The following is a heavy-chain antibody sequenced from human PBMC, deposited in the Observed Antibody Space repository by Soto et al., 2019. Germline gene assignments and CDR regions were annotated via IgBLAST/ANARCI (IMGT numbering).Heavy chain of an antibody. V-gene: IGHV3-23*01. D-gene: IGHD2-15*01. J-gene: IGHJ6*02. CDR3: ARDKGVLGYCSGGSCYGYYGMDV. CDR2: ISGSGGST. Sequence: GGSRDISCAASGFPFSSYSMSLVRPAPGKGLEWVSAISGSGGSTYYADSVKGRFTISRDNAKNSLYLQMNSLRAEDTAVYYCARDKGVLGYCSGGSCYGYYGMDVWGQGTTVNVS. CDR1: GFPFSSYS.